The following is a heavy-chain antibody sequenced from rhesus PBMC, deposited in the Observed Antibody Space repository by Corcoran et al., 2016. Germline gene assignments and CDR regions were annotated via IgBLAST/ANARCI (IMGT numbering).Heavy chain of an antibody. D-gene: IGHD6-13*01. CDR3: ARGGGMNPFDY. J-gene: IGHJ4*01. CDR1: GGSISSGYYY. Sequence: QVQLQESGPGLVKPSETLSLTCAVSGGSISSGYYYWSWIRQPPGKGLEWIGYITYSGITSYNPSLKSRVTISSDASKNQFSLKLSSVTAADTAVYYCARGGGMNPFDYWGQGVLVTVSS. CDR2: ITYSGIT. V-gene: IGHV4-122*02.